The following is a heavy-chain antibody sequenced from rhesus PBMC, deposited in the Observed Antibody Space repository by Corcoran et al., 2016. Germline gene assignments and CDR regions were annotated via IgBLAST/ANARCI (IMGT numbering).Heavy chain of an antibody. CDR2: ISVSGRST. J-gene: IGHJ4*01. CDR3: ARDRDSWNNYFDY. D-gene: IGHD1-20*01. V-gene: IGHV4-173*01. CDR1: GGSISSHY. Sequence: QLQLQESGPGLVKPSETLSLTCAVSGGSISSHYWSWIRQPPGKGLEWIGRISVSGRSTDYKPARKSRVTISTYTSKNQFSRKLSSVTAADTAVYYCARDRDSWNNYFDYWGQGVLVTVSS.